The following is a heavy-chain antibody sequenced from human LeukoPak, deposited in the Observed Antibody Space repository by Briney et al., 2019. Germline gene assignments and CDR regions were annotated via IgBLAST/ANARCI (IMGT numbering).Heavy chain of an antibody. CDR3: ARGQLWGLFDY. CDR2: TNPSSGGT. Sequence: ASVKVSCKASGYIFTGHYMHWVRQAPGQGLEWMGLTNPSSGGTNYAQKFQGRVTMTRDTSISTAYMELSRLRFDDTAVYYCARGQLWGLFDYWGQGTLVTVSS. CDR1: GYIFTGHY. V-gene: IGHV1-2*02. J-gene: IGHJ4*02. D-gene: IGHD5-18*01.